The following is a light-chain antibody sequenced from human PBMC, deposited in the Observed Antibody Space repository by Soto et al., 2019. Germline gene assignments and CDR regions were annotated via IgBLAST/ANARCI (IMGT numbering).Light chain of an antibody. CDR3: QQYSSWPWT. V-gene: IGKV3-15*01. Sequence: EIVMTQSPATLSVSPGERATLSCRASQSVSSNLAWYQQKPGQIPRLLIYGASTRATGIPARFSGSGSGTEFTLTISSLQSEDFAVYYCQQYSSWPWTFGQGTKVEIK. CDR2: GAS. J-gene: IGKJ1*01. CDR1: QSVSSN.